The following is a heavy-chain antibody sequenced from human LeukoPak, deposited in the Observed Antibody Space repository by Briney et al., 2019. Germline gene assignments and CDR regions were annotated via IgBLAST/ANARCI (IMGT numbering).Heavy chain of an antibody. Sequence: GGSLRLSCAASGFTFNIYAMSWVRQAPGKGLEWVSSITSSGDVTFYADSVKDRFTISRDNSKNTLYLQMSRLRAEDTAVYYCAKDRPNYHESNGHYYRPNGDYWGQGTLVTVSS. V-gene: IGHV3-23*01. D-gene: IGHD3-22*01. CDR2: ITSSGDVT. J-gene: IGHJ4*02. CDR3: AKDRPNYHESNGHYYRPNGDY. CDR1: GFTFNIYA.